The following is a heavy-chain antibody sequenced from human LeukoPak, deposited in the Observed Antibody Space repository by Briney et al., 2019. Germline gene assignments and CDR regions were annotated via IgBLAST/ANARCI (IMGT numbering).Heavy chain of an antibody. D-gene: IGHD6-19*01. V-gene: IGHV3-74*01. Sequence: GGSLRLSCAASGFTLSSYWMHWVRQAPGKGLVWVSRINSDGSSTSYADSVKGRLTISRDNAKNTLYLQMNSPRAEDTAVYYCASVGVAGSAFDYWGQGSLVTVSS. CDR3: ASVGVAGSAFDY. CDR2: INSDGSST. CDR1: GFTLSSYW. J-gene: IGHJ4*02.